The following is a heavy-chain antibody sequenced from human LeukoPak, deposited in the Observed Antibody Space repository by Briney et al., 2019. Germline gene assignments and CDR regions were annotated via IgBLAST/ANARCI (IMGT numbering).Heavy chain of an antibody. D-gene: IGHD3-10*01. Sequence: SETLSLTCIVSGGSISSHYWSWIRLPPGKGLEWIGYIYHGGSTNYNPSLKSRVTISEDTSKNQFSLKLNSVTALDTAVYYCARANRYYYGSGTQGYYYYYGMDVWGQGTTVTVSS. CDR1: GGSISSHY. V-gene: IGHV4-59*11. CDR3: ARANRYYYGSGTQGYYYYYGMDV. J-gene: IGHJ6*02. CDR2: IYHGGST.